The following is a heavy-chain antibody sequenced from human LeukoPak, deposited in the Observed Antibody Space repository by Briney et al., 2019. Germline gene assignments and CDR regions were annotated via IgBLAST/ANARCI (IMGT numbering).Heavy chain of an antibody. V-gene: IGHV1-8*03. D-gene: IGHD3-10*01. J-gene: IGHJ4*02. CDR2: LNPASDNT. CDR1: GYTFSDYN. CDR3: ARGDLWFGEELDY. Sequence: ASVKVSCKASGYTFSDYNINWVRQATGQGLEWMGWLNPASDNTGYAQKFQGRVTITGDTSISTAYMELSSLRSEDTAVYYCARGDLWFGEELDYWGQGTLVTASS.